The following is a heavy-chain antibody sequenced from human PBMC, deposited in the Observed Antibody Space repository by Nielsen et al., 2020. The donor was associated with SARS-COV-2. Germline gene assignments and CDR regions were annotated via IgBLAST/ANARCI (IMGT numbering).Heavy chain of an antibody. J-gene: IGHJ4*02. D-gene: IGHD6-19*01. CDR2: INDSGSS. V-gene: IGHV4-34*01. Sequence: GSLRLSCAVYSGSFSGYYWSWIRQPPGKGLEWIGEINDSGSSNYNPPLKSRVTMSVDTSKNQFSLKLRSVTAADTAVYYCARVKEQWLVQSYYFDSWGQGTLVTVSS. CDR1: SGSFSGYY. CDR3: ARVKEQWLVQSYYFDS.